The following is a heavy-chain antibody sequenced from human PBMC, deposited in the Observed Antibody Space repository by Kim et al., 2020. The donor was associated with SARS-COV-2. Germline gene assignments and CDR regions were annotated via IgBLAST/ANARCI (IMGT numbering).Heavy chain of an antibody. CDR1: TFTFSTYG. CDR2: ISYDGSSK. J-gene: IGHJ4*01. V-gene: IGHV3-30*18. CDR3: AKDRHPRGSGWSYFDY. Sequence: GGSLRLSCAASTFTFSTYGMHWVRQAPGKGLEWVAVISYDGSSKYYADSVKGRFTISRDNSKNTLYLQMDTLRAEDTALYYCAKDRHPRGSGWSYFDYWG. D-gene: IGHD6-19*01.